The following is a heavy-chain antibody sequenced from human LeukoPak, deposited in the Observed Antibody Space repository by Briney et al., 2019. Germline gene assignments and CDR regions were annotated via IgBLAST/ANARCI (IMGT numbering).Heavy chain of an antibody. J-gene: IGHJ4*02. D-gene: IGHD1-26*01. CDR3: ARHGGSYSFDY. CDR2: VSDSGTT. Sequence: SETLSLTCTVSGGSISSYYWSWVRQPPGKALEWIGYVSDSGTTNNNPSLKSRVTISLDTSRDHFSLKLSSVTAADTAVYYCARHGGSYSFDYWGQGTLVTASS. CDR1: GGSISSYY. V-gene: IGHV4-59*08.